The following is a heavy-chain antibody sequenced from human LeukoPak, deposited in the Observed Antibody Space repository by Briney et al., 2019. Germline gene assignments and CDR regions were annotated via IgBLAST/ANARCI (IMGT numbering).Heavy chain of an antibody. D-gene: IGHD3-22*01. V-gene: IGHV4-59*12. CDR3: ARVQYFDNGGYWNLDY. CDR2: IYYSGST. J-gene: IGHJ4*02. CDR1: GGSISSYY. Sequence: SETLSLTCTVSGGSISSYYWSWIRQPPEKGLEWIGYIYYSGSTTYNPALKSRVTISADTSKNQFSLKLSSVTAADTAVYYCARVQYFDNGGYWNLDYWGQGTLVTVSS.